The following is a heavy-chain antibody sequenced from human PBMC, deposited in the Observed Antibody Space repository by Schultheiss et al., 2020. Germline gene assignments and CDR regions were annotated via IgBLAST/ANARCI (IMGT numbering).Heavy chain of an antibody. V-gene: IGHV4-39*07. CDR1: GGSISSSSYY. Sequence: ETLSLTCTVSGGSISSSSYYWGWIRQPPGKGLEWIGSIYYSGNTYYSPSLKSRVTMSVDTSKNQFSLKLSSVTAADTAVYYCARGYVPDQMKGSAAEYYYYYYMDVWGKGTTVTVSS. D-gene: IGHD1-26*01. CDR3: ARGYVPDQMKGSAAEYYYYYYMDV. CDR2: IYYSGNT. J-gene: IGHJ6*03.